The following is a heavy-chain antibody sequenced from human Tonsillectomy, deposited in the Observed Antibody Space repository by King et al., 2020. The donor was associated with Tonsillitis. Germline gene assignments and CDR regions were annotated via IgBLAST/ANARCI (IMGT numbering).Heavy chain of an antibody. CDR3: ARDSSYYDFWSGYYRQTRPDY. Sequence: VQLVESGGGVVQPGRSLRLSCAASGFTFSSYGMHWVRQAPGKGLEWVAVIWYDGSNKYYADSVKGRFTIYRDNSKNTLYLQMNSLRAEDTAVYYCARDSSYYDFWSGYYRQTRPDYWGQGTLVTVSS. CDR1: GFTFSSYG. CDR2: IWYDGSNK. V-gene: IGHV3-33*08. J-gene: IGHJ4*02. D-gene: IGHD3-3*01.